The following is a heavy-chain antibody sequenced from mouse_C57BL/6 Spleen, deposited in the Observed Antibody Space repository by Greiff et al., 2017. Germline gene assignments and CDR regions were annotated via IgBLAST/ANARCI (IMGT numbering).Heavy chain of an antibody. Sequence: EVMLVESGEGLVKPGGSLKLSCAASGFTFSSYAMSWVRQTPEKRLEWVAYISSGGDYIYYADTVKGRFTISRDNARNTLYLQMSSLKSEDTAMYYCTRDRGNSLYYYAMDDWGQGTSVTVSS. CDR3: TRDRGNSLYYYAMDD. CDR2: ISSGGDYI. V-gene: IGHV5-9-1*02. J-gene: IGHJ4*01. D-gene: IGHD2-1*01. CDR1: GFTFSSYA.